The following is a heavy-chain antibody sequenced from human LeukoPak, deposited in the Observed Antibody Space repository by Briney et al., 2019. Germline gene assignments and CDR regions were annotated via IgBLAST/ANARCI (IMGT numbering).Heavy chain of an antibody. CDR1: GFTVSSNY. CDR3: ARESGILTGIDY. V-gene: IGHV3-53*01. J-gene: IGHJ4*02. Sequence: GGSLRLSCAASGFTVSSNYMSWVRQAPGKRLEWVSVIYSGSSTYYADSVKGRFTISRDNSKNTRYLQMNSLRAEDTAVYYCARESGILTGIDYWGQGPLVTVSS. D-gene: IGHD3-9*01. CDR2: IYSGSST.